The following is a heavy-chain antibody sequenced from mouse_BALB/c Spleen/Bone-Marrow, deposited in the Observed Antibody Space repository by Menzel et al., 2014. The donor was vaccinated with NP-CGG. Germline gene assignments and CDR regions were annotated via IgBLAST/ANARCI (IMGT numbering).Heavy chain of an antibody. J-gene: IGHJ2*01. V-gene: IGHV6-6*02. Sequence: EVQVVESGGGLVQPGGSMKLSCVASGFTFSNYWMNWVRQSPEKGLEWVAEIRLKXNNYATHYAESVKGRFTISRDDSKIRFYLQMNNVRSEDTAIYYCTRHYYCSSFDYWGQGTTLTVSS. CDR1: GFTFSNYW. CDR3: TRHYYCSSFDY. CDR2: IRLKXNNYAT. D-gene: IGHD1-1*01.